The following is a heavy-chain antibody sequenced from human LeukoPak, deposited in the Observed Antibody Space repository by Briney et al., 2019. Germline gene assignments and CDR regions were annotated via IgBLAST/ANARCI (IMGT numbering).Heavy chain of an antibody. CDR1: GGSISSYY. J-gene: IGHJ3*02. Sequence: PSETLSLTCTVSGGSISSYYWSWIRQPPGKGLEWIGYIYYSGSTNYNPSLKSRVTISVDTSKNQFSLKLSSVTAADTAVYYCARVHTIFGVVIIQNAFDIWGQGTMVTVSS. D-gene: IGHD3-3*01. CDR3: ARVHTIFGVVIIQNAFDI. CDR2: IYYSGST. V-gene: IGHV4-59*01.